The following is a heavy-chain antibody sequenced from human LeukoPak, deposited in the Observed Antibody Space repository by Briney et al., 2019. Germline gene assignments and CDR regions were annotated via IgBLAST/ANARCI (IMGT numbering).Heavy chain of an antibody. CDR1: GGSVSGYY. CDR3: AGAPKIRYCSSTSCSTGDWFDP. V-gene: IGHV4-34*01. D-gene: IGHD2-2*01. Sequence: SETLSLTCAVYGGSVSGYYWSWIRQPPGKGLEWIGEINHSGSTNYNPSLKSRVTISVDTSKNQFSLKLSSVTAADTAVYYCAGAPKIRYCSSTSCSTGDWFDPWGQGTLVTVSS. CDR2: INHSGST. J-gene: IGHJ5*02.